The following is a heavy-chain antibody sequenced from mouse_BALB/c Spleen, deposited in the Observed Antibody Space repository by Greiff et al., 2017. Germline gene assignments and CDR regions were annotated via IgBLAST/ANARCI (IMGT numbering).Heavy chain of an antibody. CDR3: TRSLAEFDY. CDR2: IYPGNSDT. D-gene: IGHD1-1*01. J-gene: IGHJ2*01. CDR1: GYTFTSYW. V-gene: IGHV1-5*01. Sequence: EVHLQQSGTVLARPGASVKMSCKASGYTFTSYWMHWVKQRPGQGLEWIGSIYPGNSDTSYNQKFKGKAKLTAVTSTSTAYMELSSLTNEDSAVYYYTRSLAEFDYWGEGTTLTVSS.